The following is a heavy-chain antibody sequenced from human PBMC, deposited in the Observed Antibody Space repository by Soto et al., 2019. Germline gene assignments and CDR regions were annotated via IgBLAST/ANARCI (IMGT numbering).Heavy chain of an antibody. CDR1: GFTFSNYA. V-gene: IGHV3-23*01. CDR2: INTIESST. CDR3: AKNYYFDY. J-gene: IGHJ4*02. Sequence: EVQLLESGGGLVQSGGSLRLSCAASGFTFSNYAMSWVRQAPGKGLEWVSSINTIESSTYYADSGKGRFTISRDNSKNTLYLQMNSLRAEDTAIYYCAKNYYFDYWGQGTLVTVSS.